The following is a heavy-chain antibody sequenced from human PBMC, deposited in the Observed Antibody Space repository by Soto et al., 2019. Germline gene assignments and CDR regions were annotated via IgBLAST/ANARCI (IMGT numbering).Heavy chain of an antibody. J-gene: IGHJ3*01. Sequence: QVQLVQPGAEVQKPGSSVKVSCKTSGGTLKSQAITWVRQAPGQGLEWMGGFLPAFNITHYAGKFRARHKIKAEESTRTSNMKPASPTSYDWAIYVCASPTPPRIGFAFELWGQSTVVTVSS. CDR3: ASPTPPRIGFAFEL. D-gene: IGHD2-15*01. CDR1: GGTLKSQA. V-gene: IGHV1-69*01. CDR2: FLPAFNIT.